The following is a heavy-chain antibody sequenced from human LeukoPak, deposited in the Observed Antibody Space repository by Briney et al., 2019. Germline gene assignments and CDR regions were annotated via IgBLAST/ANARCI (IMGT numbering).Heavy chain of an antibody. CDR3: ARDRSGSYDWFDP. Sequence: ASVKVSCKASGYTFTGYYMHWVRQAPGQGLEWMGWINPNSGGTNYAQKFQGRVTMTRDTSISTAYMELRSLRSDDTAVYYCARDRSGSYDWFDPWGQGTLVTVSS. CDR1: GYTFTGYY. CDR2: INPNSGGT. J-gene: IGHJ5*02. D-gene: IGHD1-26*01. V-gene: IGHV1-2*02.